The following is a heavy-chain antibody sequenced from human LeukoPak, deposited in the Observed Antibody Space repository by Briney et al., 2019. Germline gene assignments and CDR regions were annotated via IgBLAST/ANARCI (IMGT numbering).Heavy chain of an antibody. V-gene: IGHV5-51*01. CDR2: IYPGDSDT. J-gene: IGHJ4*02. CDR1: GYSFTSYW. CDR3: ARSPSPYGTSLDY. Sequence: GESLKISCKGSGYSFTSYWIDWVRQMPGKGLEWMGIIYPGDSDTRYSPSFQGQDTISADKSISTAYLQWSSLKASDTAIYYCARSPSPYGTSLDYWGQGTLVTVSS. D-gene: IGHD4-23*01.